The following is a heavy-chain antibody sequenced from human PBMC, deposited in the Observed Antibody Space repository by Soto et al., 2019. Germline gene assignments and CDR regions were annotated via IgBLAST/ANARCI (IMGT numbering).Heavy chain of an antibody. CDR1: GFSLTTSGVG. V-gene: IGHV2-5*02. Sequence: QITLRESGPTQVQPTQTLTLTCTFSGFSLTTSGVGVAWIRQPPGKALEFLALIPWDDTERYRSSLRSRLTINKDTSKNQVVLTMTNVDPVDTATYYCAHLLWFGDGALDVWGQGKLVTVSS. J-gene: IGHJ3*01. CDR3: AHLLWFGDGALDV. D-gene: IGHD3-10*01. CDR2: IPWDDTE.